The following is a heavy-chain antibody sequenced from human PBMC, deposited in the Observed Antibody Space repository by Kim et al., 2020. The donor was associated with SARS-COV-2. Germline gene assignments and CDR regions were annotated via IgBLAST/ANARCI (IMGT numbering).Heavy chain of an antibody. CDR1: GFTFSDYY. D-gene: IGHD2-15*01. CDR2: ISSSSSYT. Sequence: GGSLRLSCAASGFTFSDYYMSWIRQAPGKGLEWVSYISSSSSYTNYADSVKGRFTISRDNAKNSLYLQTNSLRAEDTAVYYCARQGYCSGGSCYSWYHINGWFDPWCQGTLVTVSS. V-gene: IGHV3-11*03. J-gene: IGHJ5*02. CDR3: ARQGYCSGGSCYSWYHINGWFDP.